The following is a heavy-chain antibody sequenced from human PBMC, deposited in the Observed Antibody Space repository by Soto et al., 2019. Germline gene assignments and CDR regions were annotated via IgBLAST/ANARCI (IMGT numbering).Heavy chain of an antibody. D-gene: IGHD3-9*01. CDR1: GPTFSSYA. V-gene: IGHV3-23*01. CDR2: ISGSGGST. J-gene: IGHJ4*02. CDR3: AKTRTGYYVIDY. Sequence: GSLRLSCAASGPTFSSYAMSWVRQAPGKGLEWVSAISGSGGSTYYADSVKGRFTISRDNSKSTLYLQMTGLRAEDTAVYYCAKTRTGYYVIDYWGQGTLVTVSS.